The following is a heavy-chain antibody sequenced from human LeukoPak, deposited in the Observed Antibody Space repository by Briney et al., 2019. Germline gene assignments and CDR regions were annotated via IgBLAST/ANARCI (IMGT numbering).Heavy chain of an antibody. CDR1: GYTFTSYG. CDR2: ISAYNGNT. V-gene: IGHV1-18*01. CDR3: ARGISVERGKPNSDY. Sequence: ASVKVSCKASGYTFTSYGISWVRQAPGQGLEWMGWISAYNGNTNYAQKLQGRVTMTTGTSTSTAYMELRSLRSDDTAVYYCARGISVERGKPNSDYWGQGTLVTVSS. D-gene: IGHD5-24*01. J-gene: IGHJ4*02.